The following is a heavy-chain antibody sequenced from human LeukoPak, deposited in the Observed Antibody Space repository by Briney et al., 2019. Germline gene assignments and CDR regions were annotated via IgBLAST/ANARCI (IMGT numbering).Heavy chain of an antibody. Sequence: GGTLRLSCAASGFTFSSFWMSWVRQAPGKGLEWVANIKQDGSEKYYVDSVKGRFTISRDNAKNSLYLHMNSLRAEDTAVYYCARAPYSSGWYYYYMDVWGKGTTVTVSS. J-gene: IGHJ6*03. CDR2: IKQDGSEK. D-gene: IGHD6-19*01. CDR1: GFTFSSFW. V-gene: IGHV3-7*01. CDR3: ARAPYSSGWYYYYMDV.